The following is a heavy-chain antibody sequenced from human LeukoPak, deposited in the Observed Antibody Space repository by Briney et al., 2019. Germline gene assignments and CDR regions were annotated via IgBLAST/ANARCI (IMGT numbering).Heavy chain of an antibody. V-gene: IGHV4-30-4*01. CDR3: ARELAYADY. D-gene: IGHD4-17*01. CDR1: DGSISSGDYY. CDR2: IYYSGST. J-gene: IGHJ4*02. Sequence: SETLSLTCTVSDGSISSGDYYWSWIRQPPGKGLEWIGYIYYSGSTYYNPSLKSRVTMSVDTSKNQFSLKLSSVTAADTAVYYCARELAYADYWGQGTPVTVSS.